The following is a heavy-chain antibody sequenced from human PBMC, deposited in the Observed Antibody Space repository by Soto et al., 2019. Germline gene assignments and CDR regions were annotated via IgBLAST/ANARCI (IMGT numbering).Heavy chain of an antibody. Sequence: PSETLSLTCTVSGGSISSGDYYWSWIHQPPGKGLEWIGYIYYSGSTYYNPSLKSRVTISVDTSKNQFSLKLSSVTAADTAVYHCAREGETTVTQYYYGMDVWGQGTTVTVSS. CDR2: IYYSGST. CDR3: AREGETTVTQYYYGMDV. CDR1: GGSISSGDYY. J-gene: IGHJ6*02. V-gene: IGHV4-30-4*01. D-gene: IGHD4-17*01.